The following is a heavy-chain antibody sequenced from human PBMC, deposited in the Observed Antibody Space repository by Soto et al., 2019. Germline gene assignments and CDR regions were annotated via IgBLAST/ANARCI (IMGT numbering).Heavy chain of an antibody. CDR3: TRDYDFDS. CDR1: AFSFSTSW. V-gene: IGHV3-74*01. Sequence: PRGSLRLSGAASAFSFSTSWMHWVRQAPGEGLVWVSRINPDGRTINYADSVKGRFTISRNDSKDTLYLQMNGLKTEDTAVYYCTRDYDFDSWGQGT. CDR2: INPDGRTI. J-gene: IGHJ4*02. D-gene: IGHD3-16*01.